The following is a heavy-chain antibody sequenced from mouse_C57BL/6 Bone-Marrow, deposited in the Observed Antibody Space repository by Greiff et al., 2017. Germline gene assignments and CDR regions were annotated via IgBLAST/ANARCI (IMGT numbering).Heavy chain of an antibody. V-gene: IGHV1-64*01. CDR3: ARGAITTVPWYFDV. Sequence: VQLQQPGAELVKPGASVKLSCKASGYTFTSYWMHWVKQRPGQGLEWIGMIHPNGGSTNYNEKFKSKATLTVDKSSSTAYMQLSSLTSEDSAVYYCARGAITTVPWYFDVGGTGTTVTVSS. D-gene: IGHD1-1*01. J-gene: IGHJ1*03. CDR1: GYTFTSYW. CDR2: IHPNGGST.